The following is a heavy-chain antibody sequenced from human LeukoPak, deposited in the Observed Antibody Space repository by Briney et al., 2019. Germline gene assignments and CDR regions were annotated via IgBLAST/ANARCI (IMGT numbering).Heavy chain of an antibody. J-gene: IGHJ6*03. Sequence: ASVEVSCKAFGYTFTSHVINWVRRAPGQGLEWMGWISAHSGHTNYAQSSQGRVTMTTDTSTDTVHMELRSLRFDDTAVYYCARGLVDTALITRYYYYMDVWGKGTTVTVSS. V-gene: IGHV1-18*01. CDR3: ARGLVDTALITRYYYYMDV. CDR1: GYTFTSHV. D-gene: IGHD5-18*01. CDR2: ISAHSGHT.